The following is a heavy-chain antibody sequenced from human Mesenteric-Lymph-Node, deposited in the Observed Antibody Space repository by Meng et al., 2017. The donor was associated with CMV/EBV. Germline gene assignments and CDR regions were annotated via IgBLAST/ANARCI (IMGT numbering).Heavy chain of an antibody. CDR2: IYHTGNT. V-gene: IGHV4-4*02. J-gene: IGHJ5*02. CDR3: ARLLEGTFDP. Sequence: RVVSGASISSSSNWWSWVRQPPGKGLEWIGEIYHTGNTHYNPSLKSRVTMSIDKSKNQFSLKLSSVTAADTAVFYCARLLEGTFDPWGQGTLVTVSS. CDR1: GASISSSSNW. D-gene: IGHD1-1*01.